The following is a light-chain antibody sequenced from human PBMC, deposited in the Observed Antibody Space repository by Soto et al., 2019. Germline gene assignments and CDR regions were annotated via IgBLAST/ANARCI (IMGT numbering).Light chain of an antibody. Sequence: DIQMTQSPSTLSASVGDRVTITCRASQSISNWLAWYQQKPGKAPKLLLYRASSLESGVPSRFSGSGSGTEFTLTISSLQPDDFAPYYCQQYNSYSPRLTFGGGTKVETK. V-gene: IGKV1-5*03. CDR2: RAS. CDR3: QQYNSYSPRLT. J-gene: IGKJ4*01. CDR1: QSISNW.